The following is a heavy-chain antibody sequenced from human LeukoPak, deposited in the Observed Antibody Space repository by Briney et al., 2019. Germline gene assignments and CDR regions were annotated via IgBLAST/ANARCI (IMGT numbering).Heavy chain of an antibody. Sequence: GGSLRLSCAASGFTFSSYAMSWVRQAPGKGLEWVSALSGSGGSTYYADSVKGRFTISRDNSKNTLYLQMNSLRAEDTAVYYCARDTVTTDYFDYWGQGTLVTASS. CDR2: LSGSGGST. CDR1: GFTFSSYA. D-gene: IGHD4-17*01. V-gene: IGHV3-23*01. CDR3: ARDTVTTDYFDY. J-gene: IGHJ4*02.